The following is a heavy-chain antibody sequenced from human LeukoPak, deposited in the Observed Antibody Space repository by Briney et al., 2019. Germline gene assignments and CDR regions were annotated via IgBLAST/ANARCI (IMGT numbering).Heavy chain of an antibody. CDR2: ISSSGSTI. Sequence: GGSLRLSCAASGFTFSSYEMNWVRQAPGKGLEWVSYISSSGSTIYYADSVKGRFTISRDNSKNTLYLQMNSLRAEDTAVYYCAKGSGRGGWHDYWGQGTLVTVSS. CDR1: GFTFSSYE. J-gene: IGHJ4*02. D-gene: IGHD6-19*01. V-gene: IGHV3-48*03. CDR3: AKGSGRGGWHDY.